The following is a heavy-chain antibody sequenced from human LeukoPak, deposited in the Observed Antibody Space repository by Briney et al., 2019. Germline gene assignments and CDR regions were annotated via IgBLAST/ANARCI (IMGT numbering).Heavy chain of an antibody. CDR3: ASPGGHYYDSSGYYLVGYYGMTS. J-gene: IGHJ6*02. V-gene: IGHV3-48*03. D-gene: IGHD3-22*01. CDR2: ISSSGSTI. CDR1: GFTFSSYE. Sequence: GGSLRLSCAASGFTFSSYEMNWVRQAPGKGLEWVSYISSSGSTIYYADSVKGRFTISRDNAKNSLYLQMNSLRAEDTAVYYCASPGGHYYDSSGYYLVGYYGMTSGAKGPRSPSP.